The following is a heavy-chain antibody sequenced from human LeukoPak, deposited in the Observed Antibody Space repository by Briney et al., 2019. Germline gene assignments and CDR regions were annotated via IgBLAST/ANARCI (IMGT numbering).Heavy chain of an antibody. V-gene: IGHV3-48*03. CDR1: GFTFSYYE. D-gene: IGHD2-2*01. CDR3: AIIVAVPAAIGRQVDY. Sequence: GGSLRLSCAASGFTFSYYEMNWVRQAPGKGLEWVSYISSSGSTIYYADSVKGRFTISRDNAKNSLYLQMNSLRAEDTAVYYGAIIVAVPAAIGRQVDYWGQGTLVTVSS. CDR2: ISSSGSTI. J-gene: IGHJ4*02.